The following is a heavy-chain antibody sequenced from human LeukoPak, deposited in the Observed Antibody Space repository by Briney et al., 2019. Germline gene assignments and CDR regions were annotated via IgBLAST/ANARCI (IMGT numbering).Heavy chain of an antibody. J-gene: IGHJ3*02. Sequence: SETLSLTCTVSGGSISSYYWSWIRQPAGKGLEWIGRIYTSGSTNYNPSLKSRVTMSVDTSQNQFSLKLSSVTAADTAVYYCARDRGLLWFGGGGAFDIWGQGTMVTVSS. CDR2: IYTSGST. CDR3: ARDRGLLWFGGGGAFDI. D-gene: IGHD3-10*01. V-gene: IGHV4-4*07. CDR1: GGSISSYY.